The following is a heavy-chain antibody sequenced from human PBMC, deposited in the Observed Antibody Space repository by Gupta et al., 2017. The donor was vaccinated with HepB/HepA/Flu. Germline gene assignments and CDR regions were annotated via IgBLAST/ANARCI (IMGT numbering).Heavy chain of an antibody. D-gene: IGHD5-18*01. Sequence: EVQLVESGGGVVQPGGSLRLSCAASGFTFDDYAMHWVRQAPGKGLEWVSLISGDGGSTYYADSVKGRFTISRDNSKNSLYLQMNSLRTEDTALYYCAKDMDTAMSGPYYYYGMDVWGQGTTVTVSS. CDR2: ISGDGGST. V-gene: IGHV3-43*02. J-gene: IGHJ6*02. CDR3: AKDMDTAMSGPYYYYGMDV. CDR1: GFTFDDYA.